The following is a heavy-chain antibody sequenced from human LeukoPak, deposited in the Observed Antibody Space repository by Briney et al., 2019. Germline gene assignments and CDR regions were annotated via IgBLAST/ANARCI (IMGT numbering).Heavy chain of an antibody. D-gene: IGHD4-17*01. V-gene: IGHV4-4*07. CDR3: ARSKGDHGDPFDY. J-gene: IGHJ4*02. CDR2: IYTSGNT. CDR1: GGSISSYY. Sequence: IPSETLSLTCTVSGGSISSYYWTWIRQPAGRGLEWIGRIYTSGNTNYNPSLKSRVTISVDTSKNQFSLKLSSVTAADTAVYYCARSKGDHGDPFDYWGQGTLVTVSS.